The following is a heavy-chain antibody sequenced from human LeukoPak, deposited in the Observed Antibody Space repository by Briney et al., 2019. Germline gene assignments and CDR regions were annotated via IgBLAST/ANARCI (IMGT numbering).Heavy chain of an antibody. D-gene: IGHD3-3*01. CDR3: AAPGASGFVGNFWSGPLDF. Sequence: ASVKVSCRASGYTFTSHYMHWVRQAPGQGLEWMGIINPSAGSTSYPQKFQGRVTMTRDTSTSTVYMELSSLRSEDTAVYYCAAPGASGFVGNFWSGPLDFWGQGTLATVSS. CDR1: GYTFTSHY. CDR2: INPSAGST. J-gene: IGHJ4*02. V-gene: IGHV1-46*01.